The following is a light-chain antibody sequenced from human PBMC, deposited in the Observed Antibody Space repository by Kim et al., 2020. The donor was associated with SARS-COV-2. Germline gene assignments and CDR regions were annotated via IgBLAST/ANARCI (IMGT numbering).Light chain of an antibody. CDR2: NNN. V-gene: IGLV1-44*01. Sequence: GQGVTISCSGSSSNIGSNTVSWYQQLPGTAPKLLIYNNNQRPSGVPDRFSGSKSGTSASLAISGLQSEDEADYYCAAWDDSLNGVLFGGGPKLTVL. J-gene: IGLJ2*01. CDR1: SSNIGSNT. CDR3: AAWDDSLNGVL.